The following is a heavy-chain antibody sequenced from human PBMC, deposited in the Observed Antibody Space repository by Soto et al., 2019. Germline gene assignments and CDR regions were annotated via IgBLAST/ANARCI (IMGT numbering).Heavy chain of an antibody. CDR1: GGSISSSSYY. J-gene: IGHJ3*02. V-gene: IGHV4-39*07. CDR2: IYYSGST. Sequence: SETLSLTCTVSGGSISSSSYYWGWIRQPPGKGLEWIGSIYYSGSTYYNPSLKSRVTISVDTSKNQFSLKLSSVTAADTAVYYCARGDIVLVPAASQVAFDIWGQGTMVTVSS. CDR3: ARGDIVLVPAASQVAFDI. D-gene: IGHD2-2*01.